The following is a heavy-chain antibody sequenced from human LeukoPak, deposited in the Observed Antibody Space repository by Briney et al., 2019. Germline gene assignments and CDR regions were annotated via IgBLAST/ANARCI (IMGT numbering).Heavy chain of an antibody. V-gene: IGHV1-69*13. CDR1: GYTFTSYG. CDR2: IIPIFGTA. Sequence: ASVKVSCKASGYTFTSYGISWVRQAPGQGLEWMGGIIPIFGTANYAQKFQGRVTITADESTSTAFMELSSLRSEDTAVYYCAREWGLESSGYYYAYWGQGTLVTVSS. D-gene: IGHD3-22*01. CDR3: AREWGLESSGYYYAY. J-gene: IGHJ4*02.